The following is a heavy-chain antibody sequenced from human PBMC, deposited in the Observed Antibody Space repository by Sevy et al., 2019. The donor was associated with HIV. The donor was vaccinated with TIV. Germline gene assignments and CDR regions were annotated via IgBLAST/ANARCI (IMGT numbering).Heavy chain of an antibody. Sequence: GGSLRLSCAASGFTFSNAWMSWVRQAPGKGLEWVGRIKSKTDGGTTDYAAPVKGRFTISRDNSKNTLYLQMNSLKTVDTAVDYCTTRGLRYFDWLLPADAFDIWGQGTMVTVSS. J-gene: IGHJ3*02. CDR1: GFTFSNAW. D-gene: IGHD3-9*01. V-gene: IGHV3-15*01. CDR3: TTRGLRYFDWLLPADAFDI. CDR2: IKSKTDGGTT.